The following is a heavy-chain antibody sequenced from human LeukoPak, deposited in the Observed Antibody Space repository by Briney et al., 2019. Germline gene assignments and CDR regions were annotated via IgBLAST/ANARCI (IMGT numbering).Heavy chain of an antibody. V-gene: IGHV4-34*01. CDR2: INHSGST. J-gene: IGHJ3*02. Sequence: PSETLSLTCAVYGGSFSGYYWSWIRQPPGKGLEWIGEINHSGSTNYNPSLKSRVTISVDTSKNQFSLKLSSVTAADTAVYYCARTPRYDYVWGSYRYGAFDIWGQGTMVTVSS. CDR3: ARTPRYDYVWGSYRYGAFDI. D-gene: IGHD3-16*02. CDR1: GGSFSGYY.